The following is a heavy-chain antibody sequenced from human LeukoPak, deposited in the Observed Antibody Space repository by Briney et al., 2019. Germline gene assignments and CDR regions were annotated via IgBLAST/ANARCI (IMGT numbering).Heavy chain of an antibody. V-gene: IGHV3-74*01. CDR1: GFTFSSYW. Sequence: GGSLRLSCAASGFTFSSYWMHWVRQAPGKGLVWVSRINSDGSSTSYADSVKGRFTISRDNAKNTLYLQMNSLRAEDTAVYYCARGPASSSEYYFDYWGQGTLVTVSS. D-gene: IGHD6-6*01. CDR3: ARGPASSSEYYFDY. J-gene: IGHJ4*02. CDR2: INSDGSST.